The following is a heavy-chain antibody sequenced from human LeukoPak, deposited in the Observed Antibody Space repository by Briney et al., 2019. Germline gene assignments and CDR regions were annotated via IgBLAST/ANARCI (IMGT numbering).Heavy chain of an antibody. CDR3: ARRDGYSSSNPYFQH. CDR1: GFTFSSYS. Sequence: GGSLRLSCAAFGFTFSSYSMNWVRQAPGKGLEWVSSISSSSKYIYYADSVKGRFTISKDNAKNSLYLQMNSLRAEDTAVYYCARRDGYSSSNPYFQHWGQGTLVTVSS. D-gene: IGHD6-13*01. CDR2: ISSSSKYI. V-gene: IGHV3-21*01. J-gene: IGHJ1*01.